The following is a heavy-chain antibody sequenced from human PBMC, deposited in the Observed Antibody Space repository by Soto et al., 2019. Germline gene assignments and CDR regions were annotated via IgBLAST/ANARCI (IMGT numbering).Heavy chain of an antibody. J-gene: IGHJ3*02. D-gene: IGHD3-22*01. CDR1: GGSISSYY. Sequence: PSETLSLTCTISGGSISSYYWSWIRQPPGKGLEWIGYIYYSGSTNYNPSLKSRVTISVDTSKNQFSLKLSSVTAADTAVYYCARDLRMNYYDSSGYYYLKAFAIWGQGTMVTVS. CDR2: IYYSGST. CDR3: ARDLRMNYYDSSGYYYLKAFAI. V-gene: IGHV4-59*01.